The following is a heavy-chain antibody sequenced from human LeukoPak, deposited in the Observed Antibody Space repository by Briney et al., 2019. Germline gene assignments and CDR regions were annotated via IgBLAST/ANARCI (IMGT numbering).Heavy chain of an antibody. CDR1: GFTFSNYY. Sequence: GGSLRLSCAAAGFTFSNYYMNWVRQAPGEGLEWVSAISSSSRYIYYEGSVKGRFTSSRDNAENSLYLQMNGLRAEDTAVYFCARGEEKATITGLDSWGQGTLVTVSS. D-gene: IGHD5-24*01. V-gene: IGHV3-21*01. CDR3: ARGEEKATITGLDS. J-gene: IGHJ4*02. CDR2: ISSSSRYI.